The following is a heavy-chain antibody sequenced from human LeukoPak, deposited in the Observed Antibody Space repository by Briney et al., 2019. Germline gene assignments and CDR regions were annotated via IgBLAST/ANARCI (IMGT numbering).Heavy chain of an antibody. D-gene: IGHD3-10*01. CDR2: IYTSGGT. V-gene: IGHV4-4*07. CDR3: ARDSGSGSYYKPFDY. J-gene: IGHJ4*02. Sequence: SETLSLTCTVSGGSISSYYWSWIRQPAGKGLEWIGRIYTSGGTNYNPSLKSRVTISVDTSKNQFSLKLSSVTAADTAVYYCARDSGSGSYYKPFDYWGQGTLVTVSS. CDR1: GGSISSYY.